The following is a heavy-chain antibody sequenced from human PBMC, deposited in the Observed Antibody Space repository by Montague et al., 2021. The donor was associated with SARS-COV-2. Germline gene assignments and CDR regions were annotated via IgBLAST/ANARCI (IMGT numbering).Heavy chain of an antibody. J-gene: IGHJ3*02. CDR3: ARAAQKQYVLLWFGELLHDAFDI. V-gene: IGHV3-30-3*01. D-gene: IGHD3-10*01. CDR2: KSYDGSNK. Sequence: SLRLSCAASGFTFSSYAMHWVRQAPGKGLEWVAVKSYDGSNKYYADSVKGRFTISRDNSKNTLYLQMNSLRAEDTAVYYCARAAQKQYVLLWFGELLHDAFDIWGQGTMVTVSS. CDR1: GFTFSSYA.